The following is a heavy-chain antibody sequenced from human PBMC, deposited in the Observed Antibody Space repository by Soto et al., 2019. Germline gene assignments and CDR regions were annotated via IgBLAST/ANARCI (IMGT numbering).Heavy chain of an antibody. J-gene: IGHJ6*02. CDR1: GGNFRSRI. V-gene: IGHV1-69*08. CDR2: VIAVLGVA. CDR3: ATERDVAAPGTVEASYAYCMDV. D-gene: IGHD6-13*01. Sequence: QVQLVQSGAEVKKPGSSGKVSCKASGGNFRSRIISMSWVLQAPGQGLEWMGRVIAVLGVAHYAQKLQGRVTINADQSTSTVQFETRSLRSEETVTSYCATERDVAAPGTVEASYAYCMDVWGQGTPVTVSS.